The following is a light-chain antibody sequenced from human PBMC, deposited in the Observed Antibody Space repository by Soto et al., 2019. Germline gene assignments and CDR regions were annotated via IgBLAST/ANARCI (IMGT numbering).Light chain of an antibody. CDR3: QSYDSSLSAFYV. J-gene: IGLJ1*01. V-gene: IGLV1-40*01. CDR2: GNS. Sequence: QSVLTQPPSVSGAPGQRVTISCTGSSSNIGAGYDVHWYQQLPGTAPKLLIYGNSNRPSGVPDRFSGSKSGTSASLAITGLQAEDEADYYCQSYDSSLSAFYVFGTGTSSPS. CDR1: SSNIGAGYD.